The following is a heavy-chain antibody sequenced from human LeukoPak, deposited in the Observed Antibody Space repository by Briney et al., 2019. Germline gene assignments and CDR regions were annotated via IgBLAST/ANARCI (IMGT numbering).Heavy chain of an antibody. CDR2: ISSNGGST. CDR1: GFTLSSYA. J-gene: IGHJ3*02. CDR3: ARYGVGPYAFDI. D-gene: IGHD3-3*01. Sequence: GGSLRLSCAASGFTLSSYAMHWVRQAPGKGLEYVSAISSNGGSTYYANSVKGRFTISRDNSKNTLYLQMGSLRAEDMAVYYCARYGVGPYAFDIWGQGTMVTVSS. V-gene: IGHV3-64*01.